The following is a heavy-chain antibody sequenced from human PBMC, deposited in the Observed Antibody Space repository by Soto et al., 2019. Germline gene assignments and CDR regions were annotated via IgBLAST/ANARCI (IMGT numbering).Heavy chain of an antibody. V-gene: IGHV3-23*01. Sequence: GGSLRLSCAAAGFMFSSYGMSWVRQAPGKGLQWVATIHPSGGSTHYAESVRGRFTISRDNSRDTLYLQMNSLRAEDTAVYYCAKDPSTGPPDCWGQGALVTV. CDR2: IHPSGGST. CDR3: AKDPSTGPPDC. J-gene: IGHJ4*02. D-gene: IGHD3-9*01. CDR1: GFMFSSYG.